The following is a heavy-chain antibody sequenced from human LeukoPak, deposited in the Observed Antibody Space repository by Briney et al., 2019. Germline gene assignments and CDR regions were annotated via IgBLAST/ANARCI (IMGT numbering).Heavy chain of an antibody. CDR2: ISAYNGNT. D-gene: IGHD6-19*01. CDR1: GYTFTSYG. CDR3: ARDHQWLSAEYFQH. V-gene: IGHV1-18*01. Sequence: ASVKVSCKASGYTFTSYGISWVRRAPGQGLEWMGWISAYNGNTNYAQKLQGRVTMTTDTSTSTAYMEPRSLRSDDTAVYYCARDHQWLSAEYFQHWGQGTLVTVSS. J-gene: IGHJ1*01.